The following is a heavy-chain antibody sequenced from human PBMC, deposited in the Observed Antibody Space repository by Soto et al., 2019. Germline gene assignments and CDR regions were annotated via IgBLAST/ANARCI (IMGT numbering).Heavy chain of an antibody. V-gene: IGHV3-23*01. CDR3: AKWESKRDAFDI. Sequence: GGSLSLSCAASGFTFSSYAISWVRQASGKGLEWVSAICGSGGSTYYADSVKGRFNISRDNSKNTLYLQMNSLRAEDTAVYYCAKWESKRDAFDIWGQGKMVTGSS. CDR2: ICGSGGST. CDR1: GFTFSSYA. J-gene: IGHJ3*02. D-gene: IGHD1-26*01.